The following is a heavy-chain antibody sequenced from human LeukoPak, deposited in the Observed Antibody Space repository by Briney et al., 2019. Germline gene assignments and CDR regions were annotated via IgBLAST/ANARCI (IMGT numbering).Heavy chain of an antibody. D-gene: IGHD2-15*01. CDR1: GFTFNKYP. CDR2: ISSDGRDN. J-gene: IGHJ4*02. Sequence: GGSLRLSCAASGFTFNKYPMHWVRQAPGKRLEWVALISSDGRDNYYADSVKGRFTISRDNSKNTLYLQMNSVRAEDTAVHYCAREGYCSGGSCWGYFDYWGQETLVTVSS. CDR3: AREGYCSGGSCWGYFDY. V-gene: IGHV3-30*04.